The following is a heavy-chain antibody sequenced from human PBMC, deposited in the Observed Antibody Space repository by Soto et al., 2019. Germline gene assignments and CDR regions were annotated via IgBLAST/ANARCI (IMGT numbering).Heavy chain of an antibody. Sequence: SLSLSLPCTVCGDSLSCGGISWRWIRQSPGKGLEWIGDISHPENTCLHPSFKSRLTISIDRTRNQFSLKLSSVTAADMAVYYCARGRGYDSFDYWGQGVLVTVSA. CDR3: ARGRGYDSFDY. V-gene: IGHV4-30-2*06. J-gene: IGHJ4*02. CDR2: ISHPENT. CDR1: GDSLSCGGIS. D-gene: IGHD5-12*01.